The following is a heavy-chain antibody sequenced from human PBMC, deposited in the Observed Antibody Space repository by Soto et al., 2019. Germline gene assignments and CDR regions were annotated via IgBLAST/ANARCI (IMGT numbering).Heavy chain of an antibody. CDR1: GFTFSVYA. CDR3: AKYSELPYEAYLQQ. Sequence: EVQVLESGGGLVQPGGSLRLSCAASGFTFSVYAMSWVRQAPGKRLEWVSAISSNGGRTFYADSLRGRFTISRDNSKSALYLQMNNLRAEDTAIYYCAKYSELPYEAYLQQWGQGTLVTVSS. CDR2: ISSNGGRT. J-gene: IGHJ1*01. D-gene: IGHD1-7*01. V-gene: IGHV3-23*01.